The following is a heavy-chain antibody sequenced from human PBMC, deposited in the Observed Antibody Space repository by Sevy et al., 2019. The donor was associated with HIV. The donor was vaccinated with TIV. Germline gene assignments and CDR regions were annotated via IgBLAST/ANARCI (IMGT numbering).Heavy chain of an antibody. CDR3: TRAGYYSGFYDILTGLDY. D-gene: IGHD3-9*01. CDR1: GYTFTSYG. Sequence: ASVKVSCKASGYTFTSYGISWARQAPGQGLEWMGWISVYNGNTNYAQKLQARVTMTTDTSTSTADMELRSLRSDDTAVYYCTRAGYYSGFYDILTGLDYWGQGTLVTVSS. V-gene: IGHV1-18*01. J-gene: IGHJ4*02. CDR2: ISVYNGNT.